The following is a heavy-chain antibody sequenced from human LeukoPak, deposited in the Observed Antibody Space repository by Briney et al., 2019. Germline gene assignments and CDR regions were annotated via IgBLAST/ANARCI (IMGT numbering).Heavy chain of an antibody. CDR3: ARGIAAQPLDY. V-gene: IGHV3-66*01. CDR2: IYSGGST. D-gene: IGHD6-25*01. Sequence: GGSLRLSCAASGFTVSSNYMSWVRQAPGKGLEWVSVIYSGGSTYYADSVKGRFTISRDNAKNSLYLQMNSLRAEDTAVYYCARGIAAQPLDYWGQGTLVTVSS. CDR1: GFTVSSNY. J-gene: IGHJ4*02.